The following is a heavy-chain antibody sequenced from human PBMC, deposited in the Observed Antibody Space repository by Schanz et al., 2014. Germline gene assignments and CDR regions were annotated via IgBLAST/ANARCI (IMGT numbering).Heavy chain of an antibody. CDR3: ARDPGHYPMDV. CDR2: ITSSSSTT. Sequence: EVQVLESGGGLVQPGGSLRLSCAASGFTFSSYAMSWVRQAPGKGLEWVSYITSSSSTTYYADSVKGRFTISRDNAKNSLYLQMNSLSDEDTAVYYCARDPGHYPMDVWGQGTTVTVSS. V-gene: IGHV3-48*02. CDR1: GFTFSSYA. J-gene: IGHJ6*02. D-gene: IGHD3-10*01.